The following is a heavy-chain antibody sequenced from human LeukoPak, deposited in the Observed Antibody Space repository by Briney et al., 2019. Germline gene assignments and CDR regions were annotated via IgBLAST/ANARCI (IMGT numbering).Heavy chain of an antibody. CDR1: GYTFTKYY. Sequence: ASVKVSCKASGYTFTKYYIHWVRQDPGQGLEWMGLITPGGDNTNYAQNFQGRVTMTRDTSTSTVYMELSSLRSEDTAIYYCARIRDGYNDAYDIWGQGTVVTVPS. D-gene: IGHD5-24*01. CDR3: ARIRDGYNDAYDI. CDR2: ITPGGDNT. V-gene: IGHV1-46*01. J-gene: IGHJ3*02.